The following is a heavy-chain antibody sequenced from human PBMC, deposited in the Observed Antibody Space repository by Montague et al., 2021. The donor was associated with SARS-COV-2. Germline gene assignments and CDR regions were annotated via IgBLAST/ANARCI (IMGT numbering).Heavy chain of an antibody. D-gene: IGHD3-10*01. CDR1: GGSFSTYS. J-gene: IGHJ6*03. Sequence: SETLSLTCAVHGGSFSTYSWNWIRQPPEKGLEWIGEIHHGGSTNYNPSHKSRVTISADTSKNQFSLKLTSVAAADTAGYYCAGLGDGVVPSPILGVGSYYSYYYMDVWGKGTTVTVSS. CDR3: AGLGDGVVPSPILGVGSYYSYYYMDV. CDR2: IHHGGST. V-gene: IGHV4-34*01.